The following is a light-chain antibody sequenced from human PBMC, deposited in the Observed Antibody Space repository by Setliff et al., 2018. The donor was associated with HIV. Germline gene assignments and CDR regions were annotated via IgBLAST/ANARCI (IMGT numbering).Light chain of an antibody. CDR1: RSDVGGYNY. Sequence: QSALTQAASVSGSPGQSITMSCTGTRSDVGGYNYVSWYQQHPGKAPKLMIYDVSNRPSGVSNRFSGSKSGNTASLTISGLQAEDEADYYCSSFTGSSAPGVFGTGTKVTVL. J-gene: IGLJ1*01. CDR3: SSFTGSSAPGV. V-gene: IGLV2-14*03. CDR2: DVS.